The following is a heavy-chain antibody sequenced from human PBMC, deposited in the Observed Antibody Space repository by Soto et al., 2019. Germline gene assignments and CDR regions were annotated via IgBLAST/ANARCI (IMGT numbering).Heavy chain of an antibody. CDR1: GINYNTYA. V-gene: IGHV1-3*01. CDR3: ARAISGYVT. D-gene: IGHD5-12*01. J-gene: IGHJ4*02. Sequence: QVQLVQSGAEMKKPGASVKLSCKTSGINYNTYAIHWVRQAPGQGLEWMGWINAGNGDTRYSQHFQGRVNLTRDTSASTVYMDLDSLKSEDTGIYYCARAISGYVTWGQGTLVTVSS. CDR2: INAGNGDT.